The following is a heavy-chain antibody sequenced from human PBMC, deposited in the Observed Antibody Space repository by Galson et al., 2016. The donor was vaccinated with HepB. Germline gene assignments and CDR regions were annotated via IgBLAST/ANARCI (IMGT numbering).Heavy chain of an antibody. Sequence: SLRLSCAVSGFTFDDYTMHWVRQGPGKGLEWVALINWDGGSAYYADSVKGRFTISRDNSKSSLYLQMNRLTVEDAALYYCAKDIRAAVYGMDVWGRGTTGTVSS. CDR1: GFTFDDYT. J-gene: IGHJ6*02. D-gene: IGHD6-25*01. CDR2: INWDGGSA. CDR3: AKDIRAAVYGMDV. V-gene: IGHV3-43*01.